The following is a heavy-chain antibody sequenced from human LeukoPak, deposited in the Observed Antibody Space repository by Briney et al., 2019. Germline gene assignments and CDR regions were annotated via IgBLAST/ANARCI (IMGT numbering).Heavy chain of an antibody. CDR1: GYSISSGYY. J-gene: IGHJ4*02. D-gene: IGHD3-22*01. Sequence: SETLSLTCTVSGYSISSGYYWGWIRQPPGKGLEWIGSIYHSGSTYYNPSLKSRVTISVDTSKNQFSLKLSSVTAADTAVYYCARELKDYYDSSGYLSGVPDHWGQGTLVTVSS. CDR3: ARELKDYYDSSGYLSGVPDH. V-gene: IGHV4-38-2*02. CDR2: IYHSGST.